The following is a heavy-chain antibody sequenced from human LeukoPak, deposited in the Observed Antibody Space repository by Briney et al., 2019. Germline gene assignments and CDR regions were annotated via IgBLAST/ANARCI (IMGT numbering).Heavy chain of an antibody. J-gene: IGHJ6*02. D-gene: IGHD1-1*01. CDR2: ISWNSGSI. V-gene: IGHV3-9*01. CDR1: GFTFDDYA. Sequence: GGSLRLSCAASGFTFDDYAMHWVRQAPGKGLEWVSGISWNSGSIGYADSVKGRFTISRDNAKNSLYLQMNSLRAEDTALYHCAKDIGYPYYYYGMDVWGQGTTVTVSS. CDR3: AKDIGYPYYYYGMDV.